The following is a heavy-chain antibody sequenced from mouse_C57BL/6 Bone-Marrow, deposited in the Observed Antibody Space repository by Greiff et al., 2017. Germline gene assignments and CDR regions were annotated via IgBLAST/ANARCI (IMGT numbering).Heavy chain of an antibody. Sequence: EVKVVESGGGLVQSGRSLRLSCATSGFTFSDFYMEWVRQAPGKGLEWIAASRNKANDYTTEYSASVKGRFIVSRDTSQSILYLQMNALRAEDTAIYYCARDGVDSSGPAWFAYWGQGTLVTVSA. CDR2: SRNKANDYTT. CDR3: ARDGVDSSGPAWFAY. J-gene: IGHJ3*01. CDR1: GFTFSDFY. D-gene: IGHD3-2*02. V-gene: IGHV7-1*01.